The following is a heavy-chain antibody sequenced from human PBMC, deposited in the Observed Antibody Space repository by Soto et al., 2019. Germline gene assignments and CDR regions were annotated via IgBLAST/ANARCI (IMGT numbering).Heavy chain of an antibody. J-gene: IGHJ6*03. Sequence: SETLSLTCAVSSGSISSSNWWSWVRQPPGKGLEWIGEIYHSGSTNYNPSLKSRVTISVDKSKNQFSLKLSSVTAADTAVYYCARAVTIFGVVIPGGYYMDVWGKGTTVTVSS. V-gene: IGHV4-4*02. CDR3: ARAVTIFGVVIPGGYYMDV. CDR2: IYHSGST. D-gene: IGHD3-3*01. CDR1: SGSISSSNW.